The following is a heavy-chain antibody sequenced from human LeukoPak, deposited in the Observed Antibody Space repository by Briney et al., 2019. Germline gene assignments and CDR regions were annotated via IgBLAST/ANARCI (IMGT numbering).Heavy chain of an antibody. J-gene: IGHJ4*02. Sequence: GGSLRLSCTASGFSLSNYGMHWVRQAPRKGLEWVAIINEDGNTKYYVDSLKGRFTISRDNAKNSLYLQMSSLRAEDTAVYYCARDYWRSLEYWGQGTLVTVSS. V-gene: IGHV3-7*03. CDR2: INEDGNTK. D-gene: IGHD3-16*01. CDR3: ARDYWRSLEY. CDR1: GFSLSNYG.